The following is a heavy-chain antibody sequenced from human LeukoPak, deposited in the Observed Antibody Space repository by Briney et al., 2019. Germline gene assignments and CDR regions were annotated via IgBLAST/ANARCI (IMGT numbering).Heavy chain of an antibody. CDR1: GFTFSSYA. CDR3: ARSRYDILTGYYRTFDY. CDR2: ISGSGGST. J-gene: IGHJ4*02. Sequence: GGSLRLSCAASGFTFSSYAMSWVRQAPGKGLEWVSAISGSGGSTYYADSVKGRFTISKDNSKNTLYLQMNSLRAEDTAVYYCARSRYDILTGYYRTFDYWGQGTLVTVSS. V-gene: IGHV3-23*01. D-gene: IGHD3-9*01.